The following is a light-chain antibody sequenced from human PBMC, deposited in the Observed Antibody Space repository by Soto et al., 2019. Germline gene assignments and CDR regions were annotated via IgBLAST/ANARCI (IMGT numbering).Light chain of an antibody. Sequence: SYELTQPLSVSVALGQTARITCGGNNIGNKNEHWYQQRPGQAPVLVIYRDFNRPSGIPERFSGSNSVNTATLTISRAQAGDEADYYCQVWDSGTVVFGGGTKLTVL. CDR2: RDF. V-gene: IGLV3-9*01. CDR1: NIGNKN. CDR3: QVWDSGTVV. J-gene: IGLJ2*01.